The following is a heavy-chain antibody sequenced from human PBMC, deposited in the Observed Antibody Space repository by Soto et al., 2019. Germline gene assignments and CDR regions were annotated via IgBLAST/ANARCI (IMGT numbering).Heavy chain of an antibody. D-gene: IGHD2-2*01. CDR1: GGAFNKYT. CDR3: AGFGGDVVVVPAAALDY. V-gene: IGHV1-69*13. J-gene: IGHJ4*02. CDR2: IIPVFGRA. Sequence: SVKVSCKASGGAFNKYTFSWVRLAPGQGLEWMGGIIPVFGRANYAPKFQGRVTITADEVTSTIYMEVSSLRFDDTAVYYCAGFGGDVVVVPAAALDYWGQGTLVTVSS.